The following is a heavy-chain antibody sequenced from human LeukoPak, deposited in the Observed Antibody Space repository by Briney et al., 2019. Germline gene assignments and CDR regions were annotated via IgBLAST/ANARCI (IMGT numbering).Heavy chain of an antibody. V-gene: IGHV3-66*02. D-gene: IGHD3-3*01. J-gene: IGHJ4*02. CDR1: GFTVSSNY. CDR3: AGGTISPRYYFDY. CDR2: IYSGGGT. Sequence: GGSLRLSRAASGFTVSSNYMSWVRRAPGKGLEWAAVIYSGGGTYHADSVKGRFTISRDISKNTLYLQMNSLRAEDTAVYFCAGGTISPRYYFDYWGQGTLVTVSS.